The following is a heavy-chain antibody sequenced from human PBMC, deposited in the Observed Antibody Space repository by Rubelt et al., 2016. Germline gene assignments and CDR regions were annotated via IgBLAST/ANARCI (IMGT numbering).Heavy chain of an antibody. CDR2: VYYSGST. Sequence: QVQLQESGPGLVKPSETLSLTCTVSGGSVSSGSYYWSWIRQPPGKGLEWIGSVYYSGSTFYSPSLKSRLTISRNTSNNQFPRELGAAAAADTAVYYGARTPGQSSWYYFDYWGQGTLVTVSS. V-gene: IGHV4-39*01. D-gene: IGHD6-13*01. J-gene: IGHJ4*02. CDR3: ARTPGQSSWYYFDY. CDR1: GGSVSSGSYY.